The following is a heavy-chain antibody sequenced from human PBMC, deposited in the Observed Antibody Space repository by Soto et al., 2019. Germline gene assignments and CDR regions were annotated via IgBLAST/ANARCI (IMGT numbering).Heavy chain of an antibody. V-gene: IGHV5-51*01. D-gene: IGHD2-21*02. J-gene: IGHJ5*02. CDR2: IYPGDSDT. Sequence: PGESLKISCKGSGYSFTSYWIGWVRQMPGKGLEWMGIIYPGDSDTRYSPSFQGQVTISADKSISTAYLQWSSLKASDTAMYYCARHRDGYCGGDCYMLFDPWGQGTLVTVSS. CDR3: ARHRDGYCGGDCYMLFDP. CDR1: GYSFTSYW.